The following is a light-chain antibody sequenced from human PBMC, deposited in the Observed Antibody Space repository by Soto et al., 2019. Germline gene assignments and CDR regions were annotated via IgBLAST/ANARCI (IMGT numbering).Light chain of an antibody. Sequence: DIVMTQSPDSLAVSLGARATSNCKSSQSIFFTSNNKNYLAWYQQKPGKAPKLLIYAASSLQSGVPSRFSGSGSGTDFTLTISSLQPEDFATYYCQQSYSTPITFGQGTRLEI. CDR3: QQSYSTPIT. CDR1: QSIFFTSNNKNY. CDR2: AAS. J-gene: IGKJ5*01. V-gene: IGKV1-39*01.